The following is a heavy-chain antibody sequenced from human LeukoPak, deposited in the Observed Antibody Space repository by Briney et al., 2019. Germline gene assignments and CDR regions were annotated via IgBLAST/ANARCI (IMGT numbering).Heavy chain of an antibody. CDR2: ISSSSSTI. CDR1: GFTFSSYS. D-gene: IGHD3-9*01. Sequence: GGSLRLSCAASGFTFSSYSMNWVRQAPGKGLEWVSYISSSSSTIYYVVSVKGRFTISRDNAKNSLYLQMNSLRAEDTAVYYCARESYYDILTGSSLFDYWGQGTLVTVSS. V-gene: IGHV3-48*01. CDR3: ARESYYDILTGSSLFDY. J-gene: IGHJ4*02.